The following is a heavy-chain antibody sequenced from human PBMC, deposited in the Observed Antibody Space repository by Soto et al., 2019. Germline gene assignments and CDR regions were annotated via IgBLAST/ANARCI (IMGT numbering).Heavy chain of an antibody. D-gene: IGHD3-16*01. V-gene: IGHV4-61*01. CDR2: IHYSGST. Sequence: VQLQESGPGLVKPSETLSLPCTVPGGSVTLGTYYCSWIRQPPGQGLEWIGFIHYSGSTNYNPSLKSRVTRSVDTSKNQFSLKLTPVNAADTAVYYWTRGGDAYKNGHWGQGTLVTVSS. J-gene: IGHJ4*02. CDR3: TRGGDAYKNGH. CDR1: GGSVTLGTYY.